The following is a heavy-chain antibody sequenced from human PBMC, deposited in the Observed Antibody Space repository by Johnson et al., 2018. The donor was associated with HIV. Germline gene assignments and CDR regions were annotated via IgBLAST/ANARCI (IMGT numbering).Heavy chain of an antibody. CDR1: GFTFSSYG. CDR3: AKDLVPDIAHYPSIGFDI. D-gene: IGHD4/OR15-4a*01. J-gene: IGHJ3*02. CDR2: IRYDGSNK. Sequence: QVLLVESGGGVVQPGGSLRLSCAASGFTFSSYGMHWVRQAPGKGLEWVAFIRYDGSNKYYADSVKGRFTISRENSKNTLYLQMNSLRAEDTAVYYCAKDLVPDIAHYPSIGFDIWGQGTMVTVSS. V-gene: IGHV3-30*02.